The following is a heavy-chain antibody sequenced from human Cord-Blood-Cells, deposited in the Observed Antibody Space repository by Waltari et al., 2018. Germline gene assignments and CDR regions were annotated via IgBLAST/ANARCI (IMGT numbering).Heavy chain of an antibody. CDR1: GYTFTGYY. Sequence: QVQLVQSGAEVKKPGASVKVSCKASGYTFTGYYMPWVRQAPGQGLEWRGWINPNSGGTNYAQKFQGRVTMTRDTSISTAYMELSRLRSDDTAVYYCARDPISVLRFLEWLFDYWGQGTLVTVSS. J-gene: IGHJ4*02. CDR2: INPNSGGT. V-gene: IGHV1-2*02. D-gene: IGHD3-3*01. CDR3: ARDPISVLRFLEWLFDY.